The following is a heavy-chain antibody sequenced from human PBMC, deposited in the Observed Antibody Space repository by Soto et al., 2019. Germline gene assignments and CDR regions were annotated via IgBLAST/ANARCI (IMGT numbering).Heavy chain of an antibody. CDR3: ARVSEYCTNGVCYMGGVPNFDY. CDR2: IYYSGST. Sequence: SETLSLTCTVSGGSISSYYWSWIRQPPGKGLEWIGYIYYSGSTNYNPSLKSRVTISVDTSKNQFSLKLSSVTAADTAVYYCARVSEYCTNGVCYMGGVPNFDYWGQGTLVTVSS. J-gene: IGHJ4*02. V-gene: IGHV4-59*01. CDR1: GGSISSYY. D-gene: IGHD2-8*01.